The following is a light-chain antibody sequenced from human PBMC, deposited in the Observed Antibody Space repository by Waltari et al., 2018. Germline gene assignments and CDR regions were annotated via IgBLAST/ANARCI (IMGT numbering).Light chain of an antibody. V-gene: IGKV1-5*03. Sequence: DIQMTQPPSTLSASVGDRVTITCRASQSISGWLAWYQQKPGKAPNLLIYKASSLEGGVPSRFSASGFGTEFTLTINSLQPDDLATYYCQQYNSYPGTFGQGTKVEIK. CDR2: KAS. CDR1: QSISGW. J-gene: IGKJ1*01. CDR3: QQYNSYPGT.